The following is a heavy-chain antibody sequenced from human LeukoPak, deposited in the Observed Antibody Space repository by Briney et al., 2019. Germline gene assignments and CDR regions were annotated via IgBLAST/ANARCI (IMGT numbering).Heavy chain of an antibody. CDR2: IYYSGST. Sequence: SQTLSLTCTVSGGSISSGGYYWSWIRQHPGKGLEWIGYIYYSGSTYYNPSLKSRVTISVDTSKNQFSLKLSSVTAADTAVYYRAREGGNIAARQGYWFDPWGQGTLVTVSS. V-gene: IGHV4-31*03. CDR1: GGSISSGGYY. J-gene: IGHJ5*02. CDR3: AREGGNIAARQGYWFDP. D-gene: IGHD6-6*01.